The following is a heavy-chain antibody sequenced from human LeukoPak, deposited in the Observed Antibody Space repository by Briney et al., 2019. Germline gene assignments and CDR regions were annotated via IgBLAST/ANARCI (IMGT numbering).Heavy chain of an antibody. CDR1: GFTFSNTW. J-gene: IGHJ4*02. V-gene: IGHV3-7*01. CDR2: IKPDGSVK. CDR3: ASGSHCDF. Sequence: PGGSLRLSCVGSGFTFSNTWMNWVRRAPGKGLEWVANIKPDGSVKQYAQSVKGRFTISRDNTRNSLDLQMSSLRAEDTAVYYCASGSHCDFWGQGTLVTVSS.